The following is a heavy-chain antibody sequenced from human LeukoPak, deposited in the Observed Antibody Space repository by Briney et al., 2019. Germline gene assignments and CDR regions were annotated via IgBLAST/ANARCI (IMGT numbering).Heavy chain of an antibody. CDR3: VRSSGNYNYERAFDY. Sequence: GGSLRLSCAASGFTFSSYEMNWVRQAPGKGLEWVSYISSSGSTIDYADSVKGRFTISRDNAKSSLYLQMNSLRAGDTAVYYCVRSSGNYNYERAFDYWGQGTLVTVSS. D-gene: IGHD1-26*01. V-gene: IGHV3-48*03. J-gene: IGHJ4*02. CDR2: ISSSGSTI. CDR1: GFTFSSYE.